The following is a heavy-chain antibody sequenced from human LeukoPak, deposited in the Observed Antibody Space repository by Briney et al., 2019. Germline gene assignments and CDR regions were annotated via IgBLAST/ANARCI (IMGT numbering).Heavy chain of an antibody. D-gene: IGHD6-13*01. J-gene: IGHJ4*02. CDR3: ARNLYGSTWAFDY. Sequence: SQTLSLTCTVSGGSVSSGGYYWSWIRQHPGKGLEWIGYIYYSGNTYYNPSLKGRVAISVDTSKNQFSLKLSSVTAADTAVYYCARNLYGSTWAFDYWGQGTLVTVSS. CDR1: GGSVSSGGYY. V-gene: IGHV4-31*03. CDR2: IYYSGNT.